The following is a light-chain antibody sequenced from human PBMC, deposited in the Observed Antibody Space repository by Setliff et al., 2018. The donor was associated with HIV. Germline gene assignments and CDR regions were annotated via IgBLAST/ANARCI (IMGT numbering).Light chain of an antibody. Sequence: QSALTQPASVSGSPGQSITISCTGTSSGVGGYNYVSWYQQHPDKAPKFMIYDVSKRPSGVSNRFSGSKSGNTASLTISGLQAEDEADYYCSSYTSSSTYVFGTGTKVTVL. CDR1: SSGVGGYNY. V-gene: IGLV2-14*01. CDR3: SSYTSSSTYV. J-gene: IGLJ1*01. CDR2: DVS.